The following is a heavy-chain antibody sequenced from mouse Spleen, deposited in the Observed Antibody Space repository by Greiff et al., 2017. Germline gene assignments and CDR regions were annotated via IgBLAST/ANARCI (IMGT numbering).Heavy chain of an antibody. J-gene: IGHJ2*01. D-gene: IGHD2-3*01. V-gene: IGHV1-53*01. CDR2: INPSNGGT. CDR1: GYAFSSYW. CDR3: ARHYDGSLYYFDY. Sequence: QVQLQQSGPELVKPGASVKISCKASGYAFSSYWMHWVKQRPGQGLEWIGNINPSNGGTNYNEKFKSKATLTVDKSSSTAYMQLSSLTSEDSAVYYCARHYDGSLYYFDYWGQGTTLTVSS.